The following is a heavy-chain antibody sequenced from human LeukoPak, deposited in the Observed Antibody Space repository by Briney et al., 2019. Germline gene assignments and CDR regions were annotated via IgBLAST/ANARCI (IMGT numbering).Heavy chain of an antibody. D-gene: IGHD5-24*01. V-gene: IGHV1-24*01. CDR1: GYTLTELS. CDR2: FDPEDGET. Sequence: GASVKVSCKVSGYTLTELSMHWVRQAPGKGLEWMGGFDPEDGETIYAQKFQGRVTMTRNTSIRTAYMELSSLRSEDTAVYYCARDNYPYGMDVWGQGTTVTVSS. J-gene: IGHJ6*02. CDR3: ARDNYPYGMDV.